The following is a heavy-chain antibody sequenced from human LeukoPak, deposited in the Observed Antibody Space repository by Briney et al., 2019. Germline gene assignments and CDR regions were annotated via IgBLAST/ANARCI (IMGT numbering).Heavy chain of an antibody. CDR2: IYYSGST. CDR3: ARPVIGSAAMWDY. Sequence: PSETLSLTCTVSGGSISSSSYYWGWLRQPPGKGLEWIGSIYYSGSTYYNPSLKSRVTISVDTSKNQFSLKLSSVTAADTAVYYCARPVIGSAAMWDYWGQGTLVTVSS. J-gene: IGHJ4*02. V-gene: IGHV4-39*01. D-gene: IGHD2-2*01. CDR1: GGSISSSSYY.